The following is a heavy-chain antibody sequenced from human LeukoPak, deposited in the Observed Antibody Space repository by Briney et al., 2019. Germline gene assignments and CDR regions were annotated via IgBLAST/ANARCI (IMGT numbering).Heavy chain of an antibody. D-gene: IGHD3-10*01. V-gene: IGHV1-18*01. Sequence: ASVKVSCKASGYTFTSYGISWVRQAPGQGLEWMGWISAYNGHTDYAQKLQDRVTMTTDTSTSTAYMELRSLRSDDTAVYYCAGGIGRFGELSLDYWGQGTLVTVSS. CDR2: ISAYNGHT. CDR3: AGGIGRFGELSLDY. J-gene: IGHJ4*02. CDR1: GYTFTSYG.